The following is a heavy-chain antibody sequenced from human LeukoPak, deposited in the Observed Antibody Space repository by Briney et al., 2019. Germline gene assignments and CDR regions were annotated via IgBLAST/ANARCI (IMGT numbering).Heavy chain of an antibody. Sequence: GASVKVSCKDSGYTFTSYGISWVRQAPGQGLEWMGWISAYNGNTNYAQKLQGRVTMTTDTSTSTAYMELRSLRSDDTAVYYCARSPNYYYDSSGYWVYWGQGTLVTVSS. CDR1: GYTFTSYG. J-gene: IGHJ4*02. CDR3: ARSPNYYYDSSGYWVY. D-gene: IGHD3-22*01. CDR2: ISAYNGNT. V-gene: IGHV1-18*01.